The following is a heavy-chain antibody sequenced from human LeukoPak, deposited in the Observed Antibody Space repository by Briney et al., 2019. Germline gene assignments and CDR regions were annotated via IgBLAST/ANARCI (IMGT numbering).Heavy chain of an antibody. CDR2: ISAYNGNT. V-gene: IGHV1-18*01. CDR3: ARMKQQLVRWNYYYYMDV. Sequence: ASVKVSCTASGYTFTSYGISWVRQAPGQGLEWMGWISAYNGNTNYAQKLQGRVTMTTDTSTSTAYMELRSLRSDDTAVYYCARMKQQLVRWNYYYYMDVWGKGTTVTVSS. CDR1: GYTFTSYG. J-gene: IGHJ6*03. D-gene: IGHD6-13*01.